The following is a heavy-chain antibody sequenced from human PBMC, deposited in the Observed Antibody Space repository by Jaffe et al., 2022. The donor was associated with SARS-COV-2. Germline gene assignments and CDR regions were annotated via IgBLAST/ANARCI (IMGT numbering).Heavy chain of an antibody. V-gene: IGHV3-7*01. CDR1: GFTFSSYW. D-gene: IGHD5-12*01. Sequence: EVQLVESGGGLVQPGGSLRLSCAASGFTFSSYWMSWVRQAPGKGLEWVANIKQDGSEKYYVDSVKGRFTISRDNAKNSLYLQMNSLRAEDTAVYYCARGGYNYAYYFDYWGQGTLVTVSS. J-gene: IGHJ4*02. CDR3: ARGGYNYAYYFDY. CDR2: IKQDGSEK.